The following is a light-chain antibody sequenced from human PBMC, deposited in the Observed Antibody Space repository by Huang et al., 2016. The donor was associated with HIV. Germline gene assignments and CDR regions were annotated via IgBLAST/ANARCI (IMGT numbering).Light chain of an antibody. J-gene: IGKJ1*01. Sequence: DIVMTQSPDSLAVSLGERATIKCRSSQSVLYSSNSKNYLAWFQQKPGQAPRLLIYCESSRESGVPDRVSGSGAGTDFTLTISSLEAEDAAVYYCQQYYSIPQTFGQGTKVEI. CDR2: CES. CDR3: QQYYSIPQT. V-gene: IGKV4-1*01. CDR1: QSVLYSSNSKNY.